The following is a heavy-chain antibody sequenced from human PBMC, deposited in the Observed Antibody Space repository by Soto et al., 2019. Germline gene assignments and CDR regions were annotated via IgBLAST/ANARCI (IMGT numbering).Heavy chain of an antibody. CDR2: INAVDDTT. CDR1: GYTFTAYA. CDR3: ARGGVSRSAWYGGDY. Sequence: QVPLVQSGAEMKKPGASVTVSCKASGYTFTAYAVHWLRHAPGQRPEWMGCINAVDDTTKYSQRFQGRVIITRDTSASTVYMDLSSLTSEDTAVYYCARGGVSRSAWYGGDYWGQGTPVTVSS. J-gene: IGHJ4*02. D-gene: IGHD6-19*01. V-gene: IGHV1-3*01.